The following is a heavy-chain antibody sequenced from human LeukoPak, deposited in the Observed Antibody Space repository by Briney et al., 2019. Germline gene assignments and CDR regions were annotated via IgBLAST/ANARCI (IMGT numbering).Heavy chain of an antibody. V-gene: IGHV3-33*01. CDR2: IWNAGTNK. Sequence: GGSLRLSCAASGFSFSTYGMHWVRQAPGKGLEGGALIWNAGTNKYYADSVKGRFTIPRDNSKNTLYLQMNSLRAEDTAVYYCVGDTPPGANFYLDYWGQETLVIVSS. CDR3: VGDTPPGANFYLDY. D-gene: IGHD3-10*01. J-gene: IGHJ4*02. CDR1: GFSFSTYG.